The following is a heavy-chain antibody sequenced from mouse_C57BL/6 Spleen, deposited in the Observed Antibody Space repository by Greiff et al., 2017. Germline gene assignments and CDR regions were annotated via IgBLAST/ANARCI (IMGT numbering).Heavy chain of an antibody. D-gene: IGHD4-1*01. CDR2: ISDGGSYT. Sequence: EVNLVESGGGLVKPGGSLKLSCAASGFTFSSYAMSWVRQTPEKRLEWVATISDGGSYTYYPDNVKGRFTLSRDNAKNNLYLQMSHLKSEDTAMYYCARKGLGFDYWGQGTTLTVSS. CDR1: GFTFSSYA. V-gene: IGHV5-4*03. J-gene: IGHJ2*01. CDR3: ARKGLGFDY.